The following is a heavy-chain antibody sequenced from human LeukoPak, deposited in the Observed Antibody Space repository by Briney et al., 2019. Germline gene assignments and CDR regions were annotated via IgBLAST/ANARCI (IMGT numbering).Heavy chain of an antibody. CDR1: GFTFGSYA. CDR3: AKVGCFSTSCHEDY. V-gene: IGHV3-23*01. Sequence: GGSLRLSCAASGFTFGSYAMSWVRQAPGKGLEWVSGISTSGSATYYADSVKGRFTIPRDNSKNTVFLQMNSLRAEDTAVYYCAKVGCFSTSCHEDYWGQGTLVTVSS. J-gene: IGHJ4*02. CDR2: ISTSGSAT. D-gene: IGHD2-2*01.